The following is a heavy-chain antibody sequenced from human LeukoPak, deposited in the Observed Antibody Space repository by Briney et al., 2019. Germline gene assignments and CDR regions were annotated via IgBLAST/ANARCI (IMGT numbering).Heavy chain of an antibody. Sequence: GGSLRLSCAASGFTFSASAMHWVRQASGKGLEWVGRIRTKTNNFATAYAASVKGRFTVSRDDSKNTAYLQMNSLRAEDTAVYYCARDRAVGNYFDYWGQGTLVTVSS. CDR1: GFTFSASA. CDR2: IRTKTNNFAT. CDR3: ARDRAVGNYFDY. J-gene: IGHJ4*02. V-gene: IGHV3-73*01. D-gene: IGHD6-13*01.